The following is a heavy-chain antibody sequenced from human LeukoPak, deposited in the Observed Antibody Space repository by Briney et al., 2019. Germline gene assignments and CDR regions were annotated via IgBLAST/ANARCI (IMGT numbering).Heavy chain of an antibody. J-gene: IGHJ6*02. CDR1: GFTVSSYY. D-gene: IGHD6-19*01. CDR3: ARGRLTPGWTYYGMDV. V-gene: IGHV3-66*01. CDR2: IYSGCST. Sequence: GGSLRLSCAASGFTVSSYYMSWVRQAPGKGLEWVSVIYSGCSTYYADSVKDRFTISRDNSKNTVYFQMNSLRAEDTAVYYCARGRLTPGWTYYGMDVWGQGTTVTVSS.